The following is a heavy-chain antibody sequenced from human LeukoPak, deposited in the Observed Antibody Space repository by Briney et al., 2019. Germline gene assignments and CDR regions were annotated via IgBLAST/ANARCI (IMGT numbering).Heavy chain of an antibody. Sequence: SETLSLTCAVYGGSFSGYYWSWLRQPPGKGLEWIGEINHSGSTNYNPSLKSRVTISVDTSKNQFSLKLSSVTAADTAVYYCARRYIAAAGTRRRDYWGQGTLVTVSS. J-gene: IGHJ4*02. CDR1: GGSFSGYY. CDR2: INHSGST. D-gene: IGHD6-13*01. CDR3: ARRYIAAAGTRRRDY. V-gene: IGHV4-34*01.